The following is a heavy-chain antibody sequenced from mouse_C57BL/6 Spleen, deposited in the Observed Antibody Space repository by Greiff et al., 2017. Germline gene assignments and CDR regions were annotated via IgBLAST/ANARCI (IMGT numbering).Heavy chain of an antibody. V-gene: IGHV1-63*01. D-gene: IGHD1-1*01. CDR3: AREGDVRDRYFAY. CDR1: GYTFTNYW. J-gene: IGHJ2*01. Sequence: QVQLQQSGAELVRPGTSVKMSCKASGYTFTNYWIGWAKQRPGHGLEWIGDIYPGGGYTNYNEKFKGKATLTADKSSSTAYMQFSSLTSEDSAIYYCAREGDVRDRYFAYWGQGTTLTVSS. CDR2: IYPGGGYT.